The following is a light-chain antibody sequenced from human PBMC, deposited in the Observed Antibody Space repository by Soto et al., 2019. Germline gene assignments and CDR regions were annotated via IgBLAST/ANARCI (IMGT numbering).Light chain of an antibody. CDR2: EVS. Sequence: QSALTQPPSVSVSPGQSVTISCSGTSSDVGSYSRVSWYQQAPGTAPKVMIYEVSNRPSGVPDRFSGSKSGNTASLTISGLQPEDEADYYCYSFTSSNTYVFGTGTKVTVL. J-gene: IGLJ1*01. CDR1: SSDVGSYSR. V-gene: IGLV2-18*02. CDR3: YSFTSSNTYV.